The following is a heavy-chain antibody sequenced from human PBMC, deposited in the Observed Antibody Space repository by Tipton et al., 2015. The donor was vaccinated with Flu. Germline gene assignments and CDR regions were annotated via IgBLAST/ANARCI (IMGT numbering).Heavy chain of an antibody. D-gene: IGHD2-15*01. CDR3: VRFSGGGERAAFDV. CDR1: GYTFNRFY. J-gene: IGHJ3*01. V-gene: IGHV1-46*02. Sequence: QSGAEVKKPGASVNLSCKASGYTFNRFYLHWVRQAPGQGLEWLGVIDPRTGGTTYSQKLQGRVTMTTDTSTATVYMDLRSLRSEDTATYYCVRFSGGGERAAFDVWAQGTMVTVSS. CDR2: IDPRTGGT.